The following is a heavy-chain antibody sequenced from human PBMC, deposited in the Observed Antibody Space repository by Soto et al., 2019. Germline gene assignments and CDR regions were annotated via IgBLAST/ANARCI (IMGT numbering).Heavy chain of an antibody. V-gene: IGHV3-23*01. D-gene: IGHD2-2*01. CDR3: GVVRCSITSCCVFEY. CDR1: GFTFSTYN. J-gene: IGHJ4*02. Sequence: GGSLRLSCAASGFTFSTYNMSWILQAPGKGLEWVSAISGSGGSPSYADSVQGRFSISRDNPKNTLYLQMNTLRAEDTAVYYCGVVRCSITSCCVFEYWGPGTLVTVSS. CDR2: ISGSGGSP.